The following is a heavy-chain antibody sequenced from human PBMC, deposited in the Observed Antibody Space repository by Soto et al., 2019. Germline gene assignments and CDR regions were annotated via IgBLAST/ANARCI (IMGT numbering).Heavy chain of an antibody. V-gene: IGHV1-3*05. J-gene: IGHJ4*02. Sequence: QVQLVQSGAEEKKPGASVKVSCKASGYTFTSYAMHWVRQAPGQRLEWMGWINAGNGNTKYSQKFQGRVTITRDTTAGTADMELSSLRSEDTAVYYGARSSGYYWLDDSWGQGTLVTVSS. CDR3: ARSSGYYWLDDS. CDR1: GYTFTSYA. D-gene: IGHD3-22*01. CDR2: INAGNGNT.